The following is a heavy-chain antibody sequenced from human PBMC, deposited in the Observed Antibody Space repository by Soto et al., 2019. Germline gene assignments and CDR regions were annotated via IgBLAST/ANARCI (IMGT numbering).Heavy chain of an antibody. J-gene: IGHJ4*02. V-gene: IGHV3-30*03. CDR3: ARSTYCNGGSCYPQY. CDR1: GFTFRSYS. Sequence: GGSLRLSCAASGFTFRSYSMNWVRQAPGKGLEWVAMISYDGSDRYYRDSVQGRFTISRDDSKNTVFLQMNSLRTEDTAMYYCARSTYCNGGSCYPQYWGPGTLVTVSS. D-gene: IGHD2-15*01. CDR2: ISYDGSDR.